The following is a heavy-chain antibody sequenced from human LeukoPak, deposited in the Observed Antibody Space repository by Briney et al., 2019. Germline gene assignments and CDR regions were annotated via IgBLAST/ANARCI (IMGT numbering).Heavy chain of an antibody. CDR2: ISSSSSTI. CDR3: ARDWDY. V-gene: IGHV3-48*01. Sequence: GGSLRLSCAASGFTFSSYSMNWVRPAPGKGLEWVSYISSSSSTIYYADSVKGRFTISRDNAKNSLYLQMNSLRAEDTAVYYCARDWDYWGQGTLVTVSS. CDR1: GFTFSSYS. J-gene: IGHJ4*02.